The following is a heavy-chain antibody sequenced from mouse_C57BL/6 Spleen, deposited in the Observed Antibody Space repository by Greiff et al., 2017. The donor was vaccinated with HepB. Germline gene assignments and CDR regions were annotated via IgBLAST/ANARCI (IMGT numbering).Heavy chain of an antibody. CDR3: ARHQNNTGYRYFDY. V-gene: IGHV5-6*01. CDR1: GFTFSSYG. J-gene: IGHJ2*01. D-gene: IGHD3-2*02. CDR2: ISSGGSYT. Sequence: EVKLQESGGDLVKPGGSLKLSCAASGFTFSSYGMSWVRQTPDKRLEWVATISSGGSYTYYPDSVKGRFTISRDNAKNTLYLQMSSLKSEDTTMYYCARHQNNTGYRYFDYWGQGTTLTGSS.